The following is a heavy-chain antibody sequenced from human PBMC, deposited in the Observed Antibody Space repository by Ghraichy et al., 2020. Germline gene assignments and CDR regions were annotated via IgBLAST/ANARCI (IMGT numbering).Heavy chain of an antibody. V-gene: IGHV3-11*06. Sequence: GESLKLSCAASGFTFSDYYMSWIRQAPGKGLEWVSYISSSSSYTNYADSVKGRFTISRDNAKNSLYLQMNSLRAEDTAVYYCARVPYSSSWYVFDYWGQGTLVTVSS. CDR2: ISSSSSYT. CDR3: ARVPYSSSWYVFDY. CDR1: GFTFSDYY. D-gene: IGHD6-13*01. J-gene: IGHJ4*02.